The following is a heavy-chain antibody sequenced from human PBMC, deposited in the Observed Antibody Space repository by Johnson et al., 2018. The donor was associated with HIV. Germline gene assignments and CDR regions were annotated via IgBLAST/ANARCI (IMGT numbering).Heavy chain of an antibody. Sequence: QVQLVESGGGVVQPGGSLRLSCAASRFTFSTYGMHWVRQAPGKGLEWVAVISYDGSNKYYADSVKGRFTISRDNSKNTLYLQMNSLRAEDTAVYYCAKSIAAAGTNAFDIWGQGTMVTVSS. CDR3: AKSIAAAGTNAFDI. V-gene: IGHV3-30*18. D-gene: IGHD6-13*01. CDR1: RFTFSTYG. CDR2: ISYDGSNK. J-gene: IGHJ3*02.